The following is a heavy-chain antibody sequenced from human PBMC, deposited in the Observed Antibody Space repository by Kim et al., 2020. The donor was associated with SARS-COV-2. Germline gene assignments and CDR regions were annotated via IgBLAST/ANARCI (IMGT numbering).Heavy chain of an antibody. J-gene: IGHJ2*01. Sequence: GGSLRLSCSASGFTFSSYAMHWVRQAPGKGLEYVSAISSNGGSTYYADSVKGRFTISRDNSKNTLYLQMSSLRAEDTAVYYCVKRENEEWLVRGWYFDLWGRGTLVTVSS. CDR3: VKRENEEWLVRGWYFDL. D-gene: IGHD6-19*01. CDR2: ISSNGGST. V-gene: IGHV3-64D*06. CDR1: GFTFSSYA.